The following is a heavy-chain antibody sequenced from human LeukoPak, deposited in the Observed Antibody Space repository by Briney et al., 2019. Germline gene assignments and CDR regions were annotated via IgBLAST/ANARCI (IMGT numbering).Heavy chain of an antibody. Sequence: SETLSLTCTVSGGSISSSRYYWGWIRQPPGKGLEWIGSIYYSGSTYYNPSLKSRVSISVGTSKNQFSLKLSSVTAADTAVYYCARPQSGGSGWFDAFDIWGQGTMVTVSS. CDR3: ARPQSGGSGWFDAFDI. D-gene: IGHD6-19*01. J-gene: IGHJ3*02. V-gene: IGHV4-39*01. CDR2: IYYSGST. CDR1: GGSISSSRYY.